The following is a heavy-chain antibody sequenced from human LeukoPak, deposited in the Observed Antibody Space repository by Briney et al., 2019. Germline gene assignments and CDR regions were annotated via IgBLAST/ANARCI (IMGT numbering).Heavy chain of an antibody. Sequence: SETLSLTCTVSGGSVSSSSYFWGWIRQPPGKGLEWIGSIYYSGGTYYNPSLKSRVSISVDTSKNHFSLKLTSVTAADTAVYYCARIVGYGYGYSDYWGQGTLVTVSS. J-gene: IGHJ4*02. CDR2: IYYSGGT. D-gene: IGHD5-18*01. V-gene: IGHV4-39*02. CDR1: GGSVSSSSYF. CDR3: ARIVGYGYGYSDY.